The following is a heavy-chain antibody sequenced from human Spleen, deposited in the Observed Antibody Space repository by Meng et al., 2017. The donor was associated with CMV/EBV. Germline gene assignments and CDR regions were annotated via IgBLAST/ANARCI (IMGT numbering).Heavy chain of an antibody. V-gene: IGHV3-21*01. CDR3: ASWSSSPP. CDR2: ISSSSSYI. CDR1: GFTFSSYS. Sequence: GESLKISCAASGFTFSSYSMNWVRQAPGKGLEWVSSISSSSSYIYYADSVKGRFTISRDNAKNSLYLQMNSLRVEDTAVYYCASWSSSPPWGQGTLVTVSS. D-gene: IGHD6-13*01. J-gene: IGHJ5*02.